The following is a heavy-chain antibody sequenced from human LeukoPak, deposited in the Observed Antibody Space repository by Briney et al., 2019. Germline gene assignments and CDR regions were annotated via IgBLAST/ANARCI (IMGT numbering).Heavy chain of an antibody. CDR3: AREADCSSTSCYRIDY. CDR2: INHSGST. CDR1: GGSFSGYY. D-gene: IGHD2-2*01. J-gene: IGHJ4*02. Sequence: SETLSLTCAVYGGSFSGYYWSWIRQPPGKGLEWIGEINHSGSTNYNPSLKSRVTISVDTSKNQFSLKLSSVTAADTAVYYCAREADCSSTSCYRIDYWGQGTLVTVSS. V-gene: IGHV4-34*01.